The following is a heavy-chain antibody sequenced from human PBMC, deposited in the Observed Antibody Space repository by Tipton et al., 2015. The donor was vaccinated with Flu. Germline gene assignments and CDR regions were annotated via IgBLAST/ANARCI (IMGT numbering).Heavy chain of an antibody. CDR3: ASLTIAVAGDDAFDI. J-gene: IGHJ3*02. CDR2: IYHSGST. V-gene: IGHV4-38-2*02. CDR1: GYSISSGYY. D-gene: IGHD6-19*01. Sequence: TLSLTCTVSGYSISSGYYWGWIRQPPGKGLEWIGSIYHSGSTYYNPSLKSRVTISVDTSKNQFSLKLSSVTAADTAVYYCASLTIAVAGDDAFDIWGQGTMVTVSS.